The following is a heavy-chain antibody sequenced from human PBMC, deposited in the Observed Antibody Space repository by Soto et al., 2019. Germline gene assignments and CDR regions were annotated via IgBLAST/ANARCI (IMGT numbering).Heavy chain of an antibody. CDR2: ISGSGTAE. CDR1: GFTFSAHE. Sequence: GGSLRLSCVASGFTFSAHEMNWVRQAPGEGLEWISYISGSGTAEYYADSVKGRFSISRDNAQNTLYLQMNGLKVEDTGIYYCAREVVYWGQGTLVTVSS. J-gene: IGHJ4*02. CDR3: AREVVY. V-gene: IGHV3-48*03.